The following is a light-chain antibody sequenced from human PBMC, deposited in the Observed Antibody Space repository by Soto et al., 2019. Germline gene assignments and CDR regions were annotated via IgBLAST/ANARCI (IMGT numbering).Light chain of an antibody. CDR3: QQYNSSYT. V-gene: IGKV1-5*01. J-gene: IGKJ2*01. CDR2: DAS. Sequence: DIQMTQSPSTLSASVGDRVTITCRASQSISSWLAWYQQKPGKAPKLLIYDASSLESGVPSRFSGSGSGTEFTLTISSLQPDDFATYYCQQYNSSYTFG. CDR1: QSISSW.